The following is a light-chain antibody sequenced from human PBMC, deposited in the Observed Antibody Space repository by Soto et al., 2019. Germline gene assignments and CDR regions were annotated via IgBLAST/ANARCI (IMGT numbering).Light chain of an antibody. J-gene: IGLJ1*01. CDR3: SSYAGSNNLGV. Sequence: QSALPQPPSGNGSPGQSVTISCTGTSSDVGGYNYVSWYQQHPGRAPKLMIYEVSKRPSGVPDRFSGSKSGNTASLTVSGLQAEDEADYYCSSYAGSNNLGVFGTGTKVTVL. CDR2: EVS. V-gene: IGLV2-8*01. CDR1: SSDVGGYNY.